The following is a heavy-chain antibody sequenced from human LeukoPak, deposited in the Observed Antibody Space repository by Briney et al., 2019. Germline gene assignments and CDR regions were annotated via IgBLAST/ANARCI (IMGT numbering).Heavy chain of an antibody. Sequence: GGSLRLSCAASGFTFSDYYMSWVRQAPGKGLEWVAVISYDGSNKYYADSVKGRFTISRDNSKNTLYLQMNSLRAEDTAVYYCARRPYSSSWYPSYYYYGMDVWGQGTTVTVSS. CDR1: GFTFSDYY. CDR2: ISYDGSNK. CDR3: ARRPYSSSWYPSYYYYGMDV. D-gene: IGHD6-13*01. J-gene: IGHJ6*02. V-gene: IGHV3-30-3*01.